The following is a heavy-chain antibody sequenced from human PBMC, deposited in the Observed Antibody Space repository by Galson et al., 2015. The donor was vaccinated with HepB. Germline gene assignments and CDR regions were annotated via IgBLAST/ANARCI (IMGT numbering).Heavy chain of an antibody. J-gene: IGHJ6*02. CDR3: ARNPASYDYYNMDV. CDR2: ISAGSTTI. CDR1: GVTIPSYS. V-gene: IGHV3-48*01. Sequence: SLRLSCAASGVTIPSYSMNWVRKAPGKGLEWLAYISAGSTTIYYAASSKGRFTIPRDNAKNFLYLHMNSLRGEGTAVYYCARNPASYDYYNMDVWGHGTTVTVSS.